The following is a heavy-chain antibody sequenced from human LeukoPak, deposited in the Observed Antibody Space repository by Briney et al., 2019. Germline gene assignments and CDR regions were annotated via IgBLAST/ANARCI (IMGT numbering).Heavy chain of an antibody. CDR1: GGTFSSYA. Sequence: SVTVSCTASGGTFSSYAISWVRQAPGQGLEWMGGIIPIFGTANYAQKFQGRVTITADESTSTAYMEPSSLRSEDTAVYYCARDIVVVVATHSNWFDPWGQGTLVTVSS. J-gene: IGHJ5*02. CDR3: ARDIVVVVATHSNWFDP. CDR2: IIPIFGTA. V-gene: IGHV1-69*13. D-gene: IGHD2-15*01.